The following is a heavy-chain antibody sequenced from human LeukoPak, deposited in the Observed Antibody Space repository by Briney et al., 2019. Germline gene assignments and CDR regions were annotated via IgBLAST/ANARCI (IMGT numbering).Heavy chain of an antibody. J-gene: IGHJ5*02. D-gene: IGHD1-1*01. CDR3: AREYPNNWNDEGWFDP. CDR2: IYYSGST. Sequence: GSLRLSCAASGFTFSSYSMNWIRQPPGKGLEWIGSIYYSGSTYYNPSLKSRVTISVDTSKNQFSLKLSSVTAADTAVYYCAREYPNNWNDEGWFDPWAQEPLVPVP. V-gene: IGHV4-39*07. CDR1: GFTFSSYS.